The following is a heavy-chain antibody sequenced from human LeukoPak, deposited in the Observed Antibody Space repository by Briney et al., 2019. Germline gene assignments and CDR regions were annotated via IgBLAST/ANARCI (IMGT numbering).Heavy chain of an antibody. CDR3: ARHYAIYDFWSGYHLDY. CDR2: IYPGDSDT. CDR1: GYSFTSYW. Sequence: GESLKISCKGSGYSFTSYWIGWVRQMPGKGLEGMGIIYPGDSDTRYRPSFQGQVTISADKSISTAYLQWSSLKASDTGMYYCARHYAIYDFWSGYHLDYWGQGTLVTVSS. J-gene: IGHJ4*02. V-gene: IGHV5-51*01. D-gene: IGHD3-3*01.